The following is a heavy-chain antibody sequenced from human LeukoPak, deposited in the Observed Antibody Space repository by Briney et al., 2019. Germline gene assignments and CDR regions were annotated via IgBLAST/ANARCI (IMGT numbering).Heavy chain of an antibody. V-gene: IGHV1-69*05. Sequence: SVKVSCKASGGTFSSYAISWVRQAPGQGLEWMGRIIPIFGTANYAQKFQGRVTITTDESTSTAYMELSSLRSEDTAVYYCARGRTWIQPGYWFDPWGQGTLVTVSS. J-gene: IGHJ5*02. D-gene: IGHD5-18*01. CDR1: GGTFSSYA. CDR3: ARGRTWIQPGYWFDP. CDR2: IIPIFGTA.